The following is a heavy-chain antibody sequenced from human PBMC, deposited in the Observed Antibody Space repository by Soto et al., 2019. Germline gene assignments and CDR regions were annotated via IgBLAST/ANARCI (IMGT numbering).Heavy chain of an antibody. CDR3: ARDYSSTSYGFAS. V-gene: IGHV3-33*01. D-gene: IGHD6-13*01. Sequence: QVQLVASGGVVVQPGRSLRLSCAASGFTFSSHGMHWVRQAPGKGLEWVAVIYYDGSNEYYADSVKGRFTISRDNSKNKRYLQMNSLRAEDTAVYYCARDYSSTSYGFASWGQGTLVTVSS. J-gene: IGHJ4*02. CDR1: GFTFSSHG. CDR2: IYYDGSNE.